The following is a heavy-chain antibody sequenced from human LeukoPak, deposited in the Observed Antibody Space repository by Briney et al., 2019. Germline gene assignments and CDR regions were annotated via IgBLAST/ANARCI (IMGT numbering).Heavy chain of an antibody. Sequence: ASVKVSCKASGGTFTSYAISWVRHAPGQGLEWMGGIIPIFGTANYAQTFQGRVTTTTDASTSTAYMEPSSLRSEDTAVHYCARDGIDYYASSGYCPSFDYWGQGTLVTVSS. CDR1: GGTFTSYA. D-gene: IGHD3-22*01. V-gene: IGHV1-69*05. J-gene: IGHJ4*02. CDR2: IIPIFGTA. CDR3: ARDGIDYYASSGYCPSFDY.